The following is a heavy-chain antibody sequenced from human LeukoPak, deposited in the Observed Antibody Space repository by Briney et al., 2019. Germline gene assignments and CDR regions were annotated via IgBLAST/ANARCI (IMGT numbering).Heavy chain of an antibody. J-gene: IGHJ4*02. CDR2: IKQDGSEK. V-gene: IGHV3-7*01. CDR1: GFTFSSYW. CDR3: ARSRTLEWLLFPYYFDY. Sequence: PGGSLRLSCAASGFTFSSYWMSWVRQAPGKGLEWVANIKQDGSEKYYVDSVKGRFTISRDNAKNSLYLQMNSLRAEDTAVYYCARSRTLEWLLFPYYFDYWGQGTLVTVSS. D-gene: IGHD3-3*01.